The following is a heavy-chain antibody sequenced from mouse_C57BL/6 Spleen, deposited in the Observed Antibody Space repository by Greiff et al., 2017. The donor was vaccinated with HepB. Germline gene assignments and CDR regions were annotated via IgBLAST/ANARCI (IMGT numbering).Heavy chain of an antibody. Sequence: EVQLQQSGGDLVKPGGSLKLSCAASGFTFSSYGMSWVRQTPDKRLEWVATISSGGSYTYYPDSVKGRFTISRDNAKNTLYLQMSSMKSEDTAMYYCASLGDYGAWFAYWGQGTLVTVSA. CDR1: GFTFSSYG. CDR2: ISSGGSYT. D-gene: IGHD2-4*01. V-gene: IGHV5-6*01. CDR3: ASLGDYGAWFAY. J-gene: IGHJ3*01.